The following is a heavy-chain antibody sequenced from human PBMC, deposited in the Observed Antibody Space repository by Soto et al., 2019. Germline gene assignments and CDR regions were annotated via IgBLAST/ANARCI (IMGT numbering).Heavy chain of an antibody. J-gene: IGHJ4*02. V-gene: IGHV1-3*01. CDR1: GYTFTSYA. CDR3: ARGPVGPDGPGDY. Sequence: QVQLVQSGAEMKKPGASVKVSCKASGYTFTSYAMHWVRQAPVQRLEWMGWINAGNGNTKYSQKFQGRVTITRDTSASTAYMDLSSLRSEDTAVYYCARGPVGPDGPGDYWGQGTLVTLSS. CDR2: INAGNGNT.